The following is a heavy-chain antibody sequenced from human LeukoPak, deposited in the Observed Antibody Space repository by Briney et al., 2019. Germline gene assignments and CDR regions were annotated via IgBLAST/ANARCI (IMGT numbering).Heavy chain of an antibody. CDR2: ISYDGSNK. Sequence: GGSLRLSCAASGFTFSSYAMHWVRQAPGKGLEGVAVISYDGSNKYYADSVKGRFTISRDNSKNTLYLQMNSLRAEDTAVYYCARDKDGYTLDYWGQGTLVTVSS. D-gene: IGHD5-24*01. CDR3: ARDKDGYTLDY. J-gene: IGHJ4*02. CDR1: GFTFSSYA. V-gene: IGHV3-30-3*01.